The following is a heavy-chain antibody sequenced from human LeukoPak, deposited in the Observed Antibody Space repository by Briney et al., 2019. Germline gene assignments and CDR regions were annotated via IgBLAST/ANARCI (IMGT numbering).Heavy chain of an antibody. Sequence: ASVKVSCKASGGTFSGDAISWVRQAPGQGLEWMGGIIPIFGTASYAQKFQGRVTITTDESTSTAYMELSSLRSEDTAVYYCARDSYDILTGYFQDAWFDPWGQGTLVTVSS. J-gene: IGHJ5*02. CDR3: ARDSYDILTGYFQDAWFDP. CDR1: GGTFSGDA. CDR2: IIPIFGTA. D-gene: IGHD3-9*01. V-gene: IGHV1-69*05.